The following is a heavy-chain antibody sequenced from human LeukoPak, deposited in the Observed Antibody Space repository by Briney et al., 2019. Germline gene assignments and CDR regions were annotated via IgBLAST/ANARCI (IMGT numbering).Heavy chain of an antibody. J-gene: IGHJ4*02. CDR3: ARAPYSGSYHFDY. V-gene: IGHV3-13*01. D-gene: IGHD1-26*01. Sequence: PGGSLRLSCAASGFTFSSYDMHWVRQATGKGLEWVSATGTAGDTYYPGSVKGRFTISRENAKNSLYLQMNSLRAGDTAVYYCARAPYSGSYHFDYWGQGTLVTVSS. CDR2: TGTAGDT. CDR1: GFTFSSYD.